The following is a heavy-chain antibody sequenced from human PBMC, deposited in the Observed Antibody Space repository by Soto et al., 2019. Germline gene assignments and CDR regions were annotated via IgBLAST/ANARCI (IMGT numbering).Heavy chain of an antibody. V-gene: IGHV3-23*01. J-gene: IGHJ4*02. Sequence: EVQLLESGGGLAQPGGSLRLSCEASGFTFRSFPMSWVRQAPGKGLEWVSIVSESGRTTYSADSLKGRFTISRDNSKNTLHLQMNSLRAEDTALYYCAKGPLLGVLDGWGQGTLVTVSS. CDR2: VSESGRTT. CDR1: GFTFRSFP. CDR3: AKGPLLGVLDG. D-gene: IGHD3-3*01.